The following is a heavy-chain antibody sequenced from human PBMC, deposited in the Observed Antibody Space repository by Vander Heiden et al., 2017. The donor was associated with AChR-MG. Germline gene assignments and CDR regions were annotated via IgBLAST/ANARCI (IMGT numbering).Heavy chain of an antibody. J-gene: IGHJ4*02. Sequence: QVQLQQWGAGLLKPSETLSLTCAVYGGSFRGYYWSWIRQPPGKGLEWIGEINHSGSTNYNPSLKSRVTISVDTSKNQFSLKLSSVTAADTAVYYCARLQPGIAAAGDYWGQGTLVTVSS. CDR3: ARLQPGIAAAGDY. CDR2: INHSGST. V-gene: IGHV4-34*01. CDR1: GGSFRGYY. D-gene: IGHD6-13*01.